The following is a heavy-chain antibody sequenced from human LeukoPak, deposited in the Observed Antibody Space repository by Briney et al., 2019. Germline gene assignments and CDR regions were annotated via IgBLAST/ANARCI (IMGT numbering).Heavy chain of an antibody. J-gene: IGHJ4*02. CDR1: GFTFSSYE. CDR2: ISSSGLTI. CDR3: ARDFSSTWPFDQ. Sequence: GGSLRLSCAASGFTFSSYEMNWVRQAPGKGLEWVSYISSSGLTIYYADSVKGRLTISRDNAKNSLYLQMNSLRAEDTAVYYCARDFSSTWPFDQWGQGTLVTVSS. D-gene: IGHD6-13*01. V-gene: IGHV3-48*03.